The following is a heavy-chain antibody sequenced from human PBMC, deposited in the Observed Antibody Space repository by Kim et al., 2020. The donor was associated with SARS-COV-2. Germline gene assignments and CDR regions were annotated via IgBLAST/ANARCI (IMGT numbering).Heavy chain of an antibody. CDR2: FDPEDGET. D-gene: IGHD6-6*01. V-gene: IGHV1-24*01. CDR1: GYTLTELS. CDR3: ATSLKSSIAARRYDY. Sequence: ASVKVSCKVSGYTLTELSMHWVRQAPGKGLEWMGGFDPEDGETIYAQKFQGRVTMTEDTSTDTAYMELSSLRSEDTAVYYCATSLKSSIAARRYDYWGQGTLVTVSS. J-gene: IGHJ4*02.